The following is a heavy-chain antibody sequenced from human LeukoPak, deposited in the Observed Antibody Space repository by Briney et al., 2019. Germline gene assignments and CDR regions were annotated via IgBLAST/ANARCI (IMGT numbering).Heavy chain of an antibody. CDR3: TRGVCYDPLSFDS. CDR1: GFTFSSYA. Sequence: GGSLRLSCAASGFTFSSYAMSWVRQAPGKGLEWVSAISGSGGSTYYADSVKGRFTISRDNSKNMLELQMNSLTTEDTAVYYCTRGVCYDPLSFDSWGQGTLVPVSS. V-gene: IGHV3-23*01. D-gene: IGHD3-3*01. CDR2: ISGSGGST. J-gene: IGHJ4*02.